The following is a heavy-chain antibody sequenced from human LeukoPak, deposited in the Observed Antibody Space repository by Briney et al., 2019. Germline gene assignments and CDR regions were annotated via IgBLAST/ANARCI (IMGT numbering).Heavy chain of an antibody. J-gene: IGHJ4*02. D-gene: IGHD6-13*01. CDR2: IIPIFGTA. V-gene: IGHV1-69*05. CDR3: ARTMGSSWYIGYFDY. Sequence: GASVKVSCKASGGTFSSYAISWVRQAPGQGLEWMGGIIPIFGTANYAQKFQGRVTITTDESTSTAYMELRSLRSDDTAVYYCARTMGSSWYIGYFDYWGQGTLVTVSS. CDR1: GGTFSSYA.